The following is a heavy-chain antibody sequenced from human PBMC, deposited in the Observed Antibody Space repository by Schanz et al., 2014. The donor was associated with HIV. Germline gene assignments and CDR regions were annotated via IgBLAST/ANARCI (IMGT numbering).Heavy chain of an antibody. D-gene: IGHD3-10*01. CDR1: GYTFTSYG. J-gene: IGHJ4*02. Sequence: QVQLVQSGAEVKKPGASVKVSCKASGYTFTSYGISWVRQAPGQGLEWMGWINTASGGTETAHQFQDRLTLTTQTSTGTAYMELRSIRSDDTAVYYCARDQNVISMVRGVMGGVDYWGQGTLVTVSS. V-gene: IGHV1-18*01. CDR3: ARDQNVISMVRGVMGGVDY. CDR2: INTASGGT.